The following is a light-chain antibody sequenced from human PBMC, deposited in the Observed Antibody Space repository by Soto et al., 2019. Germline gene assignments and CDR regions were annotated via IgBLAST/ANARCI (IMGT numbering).Light chain of an antibody. J-gene: IGKJ1*01. CDR3: QQYNNWPRWT. CDR2: GAS. V-gene: IGKV3-15*01. Sequence: ERVMTQSPATLAVSPGERATLSCRASQSVSSNLAWYQQKPGQAPRLLIYGASTRATGIPARFSGSGSGTEFTLTISSLKSEDFAVYYCQQYNNWPRWTFGQGIKVDIK. CDR1: QSVSSN.